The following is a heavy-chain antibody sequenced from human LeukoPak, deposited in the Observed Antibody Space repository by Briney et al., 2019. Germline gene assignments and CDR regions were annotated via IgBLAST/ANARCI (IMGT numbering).Heavy chain of an antibody. V-gene: IGHV4-34*01. J-gene: IGHJ4*02. Sequence: PSETLSLTCAVYGGSFSSYYWSWIRQPPGKGLEWIGEINHSGSTNYNPSLKSRVTISVDTSKNQFSLKLSSVTAADTAVYYCARCRSILLGYSSSWYQAFYFDYWGQGTLVTVSS. CDR3: ARCRSILLGYSSSWYQAFYFDY. CDR1: GGSFSSYY. CDR2: INHSGST. D-gene: IGHD6-13*01.